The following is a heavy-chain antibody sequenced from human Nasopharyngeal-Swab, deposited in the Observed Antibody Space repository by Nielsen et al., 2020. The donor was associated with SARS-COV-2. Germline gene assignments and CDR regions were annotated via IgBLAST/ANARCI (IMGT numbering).Heavy chain of an antibody. CDR3: ARSCRVVTAIRFAFDI. D-gene: IGHD2-21*02. V-gene: IGHV4-34*01. CDR2: INHSGST. J-gene: IGHJ3*02. Sequence: RQAPGKGLEWIGEINHSGSTNYNPSLKSRVTISVDTSKNQFSLKLSSVTAADTAVYYCARSCRVVTAIRFAFDIWGQGTMVTVSS.